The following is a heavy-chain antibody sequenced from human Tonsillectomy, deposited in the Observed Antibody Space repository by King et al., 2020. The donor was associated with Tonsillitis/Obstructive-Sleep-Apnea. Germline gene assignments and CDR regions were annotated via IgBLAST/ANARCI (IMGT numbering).Heavy chain of an antibody. V-gene: IGHV4-59*01. Sequence: QLQESGPGLVKPSETLSLTCTVSGGSISSYYWSWIRQPPGKGLEWIGYIYYSGSTNYNPSLKSRVTISVDTSKNQFSLKLSSVTAADPAVYYCARVYGTTGTQVNWLDPWGQGTLVTVSS. J-gene: IGHJ5*02. CDR1: GGSISSYY. CDR2: IYYSGST. CDR3: ARVYGTTGTQVNWLDP. D-gene: IGHD1-1*01.